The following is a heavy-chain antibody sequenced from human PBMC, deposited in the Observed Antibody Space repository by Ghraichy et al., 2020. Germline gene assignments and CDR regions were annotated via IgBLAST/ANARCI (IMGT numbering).Heavy chain of an antibody. D-gene: IGHD2/OR15-2a*01. J-gene: IGHJ4*02. CDR2: IYYSGST. CDR3: ATVYLHFDY. V-gene: IGHV4-39*01. CDR1: GGSISSSSYY. Sequence: SETLSLTCTVSGGSISSSSYYWGWIRQPPGKGLEWIGSIYYSGSTYYNPSLKSRVTISVDTSKNQFSLKLSSVTAADTAVYYCATVYLHFDYWGQGTLVTFS.